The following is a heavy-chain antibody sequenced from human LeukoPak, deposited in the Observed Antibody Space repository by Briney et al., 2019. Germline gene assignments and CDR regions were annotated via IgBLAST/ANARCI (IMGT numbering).Heavy chain of an antibody. CDR2: ISSSSSTI. J-gene: IGHJ3*02. CDR1: GFTFSSYS. V-gene: IGHV3-48*01. D-gene: IGHD3-3*01. Sequence: PGGSLRLSCAASGFTFSSYSMNWGRQAPGKGLEWVSSISSSSSTIYYADSVKGRFTISRDNAKISPALQMNSRRAEDTAVYYCARDLDYDFWSGSYAFNIWGQGTMVTVSS. CDR3: ARDLDYDFWSGSYAFNI.